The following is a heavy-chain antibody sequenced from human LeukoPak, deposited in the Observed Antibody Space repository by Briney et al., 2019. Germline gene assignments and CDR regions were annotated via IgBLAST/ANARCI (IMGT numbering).Heavy chain of an antibody. Sequence: GGSLRLSCAASGFTFDDYGMSWVRQPPGKGLDWVSGINWNDGSTGYADSVKGRFTISRDNAKNSLYLQMNSLRAEDTALYYCARNYYYDSSGCYYVEDYYYGMDVWGQGTTVTVSS. D-gene: IGHD3-22*01. J-gene: IGHJ6*02. CDR3: ARNYYYDSSGCYYVEDYYYGMDV. CDR2: INWNDGST. CDR1: GFTFDDYG. V-gene: IGHV3-20*04.